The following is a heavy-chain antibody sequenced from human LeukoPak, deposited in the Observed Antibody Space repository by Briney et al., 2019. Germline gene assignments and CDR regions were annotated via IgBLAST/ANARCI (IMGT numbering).Heavy chain of an antibody. CDR3: ARHVSQPSHGRRSSYPWYFDL. CDR1: GGSISNYY. J-gene: IGHJ2*01. Sequence: SETLSLTCTVSGGSISNYYWSWIRQPPGKGLEWIGYIYYSGSTNYNPSLKSRVTISVDTSKNQFSLKLSSVTAADTAVYYCARHVSQPSHGRRSSYPWYFDLWGRGTLVTVSS. CDR2: IYYSGST. V-gene: IGHV4-59*08. D-gene: IGHD2-2*01.